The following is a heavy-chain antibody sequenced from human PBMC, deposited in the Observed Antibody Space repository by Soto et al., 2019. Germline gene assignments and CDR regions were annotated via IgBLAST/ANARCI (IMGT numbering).Heavy chain of an antibody. D-gene: IGHD2-2*02. CDR2: IIPAFGTT. Sequence: QVQLVQSGAAVSKPGSSVKVSCKASGGTFGIYAIGWVRQAPGQGLEWMGGIIPAFGTTKNAQKFQDRVDMIADESTNSVYMELRVLRFDDTAVYFCAQVPRQMLYGPTRNGMDVWGQGTTLLVSS. CDR3: AQVPRQMLYGPTRNGMDV. CDR1: GGTFGIYA. J-gene: IGHJ6*02. V-gene: IGHV1-69*01.